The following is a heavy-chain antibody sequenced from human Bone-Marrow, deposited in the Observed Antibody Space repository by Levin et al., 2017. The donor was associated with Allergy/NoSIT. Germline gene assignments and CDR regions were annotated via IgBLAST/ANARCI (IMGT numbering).Heavy chain of an antibody. Sequence: GESLKISCEASGINLNSHIVHWVRQAPGKGLEWLAVISSDGVKKYADSMKGRLTISRDKSNNTVNLQMDSQRVEDTAVYFCARGRGYSGSFSNWFHPWGQGTLVTVSS. V-gene: IGHV3-30*03. CDR3: ARGRGYSGSFSNWFHP. J-gene: IGHJ5*02. CDR2: ISSDGVKK. CDR1: GINLNSHI. D-gene: IGHD1-26*01.